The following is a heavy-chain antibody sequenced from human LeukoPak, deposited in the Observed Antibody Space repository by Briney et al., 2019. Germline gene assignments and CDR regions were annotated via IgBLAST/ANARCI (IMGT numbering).Heavy chain of an antibody. V-gene: IGHV3-23*01. CDR2: XXGSGGST. Sequence: GGSLRLSCAASGFTFSSYAXSWVRXAXXXXXXXXXXXXGSGGSTYYADSVKGRFTVSRDNSKNTLYLQMNSLRAEDTAVYYCTKSNSGDSPKPTFDYWGQGTLVTVSS. CDR3: TKSNSGDSPKPTFDY. J-gene: IGHJ4*02. D-gene: IGHD2-15*01. CDR1: GFTFSSYA.